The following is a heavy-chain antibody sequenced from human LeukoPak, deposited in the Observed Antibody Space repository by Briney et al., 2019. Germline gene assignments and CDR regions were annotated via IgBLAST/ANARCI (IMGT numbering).Heavy chain of an antibody. J-gene: IGHJ3*02. CDR1: GGTFSSYA. Sequence: ASVKVSCMASGGTFSSYAISWVRQAPGQGLEWMGGIIPIFGTANYAQKFKGRVTITADKSTSTAYMELSSLRSEDTAVYYCARDRSGWFRGDAFDIWGQGTMVTVSS. CDR2: IIPIFGTA. D-gene: IGHD6-19*01. CDR3: ARDRSGWFRGDAFDI. V-gene: IGHV1-69*06.